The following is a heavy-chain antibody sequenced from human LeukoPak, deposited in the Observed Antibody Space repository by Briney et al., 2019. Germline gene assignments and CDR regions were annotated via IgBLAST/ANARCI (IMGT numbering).Heavy chain of an antibody. CDR3: ARESGYRYDSRDFDR. D-gene: IGHD6-25*01. V-gene: IGHV3-23*01. CDR2: ISGSGSST. CDR1: GFPFNNYP. J-gene: IGHJ4*02. Sequence: GGSLRLSCAASGFPFNNYPMNWVRQLPGGGLEWVSAISGSGSSTSYTDSLKGRFIISRDNSKNTLYLQMNSLRVEDTATYYCARESGYRYDSRDFDRSGQGTLVTVSS.